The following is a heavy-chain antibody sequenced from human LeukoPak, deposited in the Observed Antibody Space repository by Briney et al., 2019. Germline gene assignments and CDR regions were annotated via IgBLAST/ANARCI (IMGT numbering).Heavy chain of an antibody. Sequence: SQTLSLTCTVSGGSISSGGYYWSWIRQHPGKGLEWIGYIYYSGSTYYNPSLKSRVTISVDTSKNQFSLKLSSVTAADTAVYYCARGGSREIVAPGYGMDVWGQGTTVTVSS. CDR3: ARGGSREIVAPGYGMDV. J-gene: IGHJ6*02. CDR1: GGSISSGGYY. V-gene: IGHV4-31*03. CDR2: IYYSGST. D-gene: IGHD3-22*01.